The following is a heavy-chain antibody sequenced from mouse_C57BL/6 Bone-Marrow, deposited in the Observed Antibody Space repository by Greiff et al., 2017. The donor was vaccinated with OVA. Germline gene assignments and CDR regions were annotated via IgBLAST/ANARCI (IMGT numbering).Heavy chain of an antibody. Sequence: VQLQQSGAELAKPGASVKLSCKASGYTFTSYWMHWVKQRPGQGLEWIGYIIPSSGYTKYNPTFKNKATLTADKSSNTAYMQLISLTYEDSAVYYCARSPFYYYGSSLAYWGKGPLVTVAA. D-gene: IGHD1-1*01. CDR2: IIPSSGYT. V-gene: IGHV1-7*01. CDR3: ARSPFYYYGSSLAY. CDR1: GYTFTSYW. J-gene: IGHJ3*01.